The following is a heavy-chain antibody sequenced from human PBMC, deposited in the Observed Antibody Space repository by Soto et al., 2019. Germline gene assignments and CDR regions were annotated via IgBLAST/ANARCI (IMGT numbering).Heavy chain of an antibody. Sequence: ASVKVSCKAPGYTFTGYYMHWVRQAPGQGLEWMGWINPNSGGTNYAQKFQGWVTMTRDTSISTAYMELSRLRSDDTAVYYCALTRGSGWPDAAFDIWGQGTMVTVSS. CDR3: ALTRGSGWPDAAFDI. CDR2: INPNSGGT. J-gene: IGHJ3*02. V-gene: IGHV1-2*04. CDR1: GYTFTGYY. D-gene: IGHD3-3*01.